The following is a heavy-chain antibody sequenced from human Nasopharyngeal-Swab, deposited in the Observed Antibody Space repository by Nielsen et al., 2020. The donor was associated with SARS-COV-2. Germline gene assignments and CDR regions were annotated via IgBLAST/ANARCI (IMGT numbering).Heavy chain of an antibody. CDR3: ASAVWYFDL. Sequence: SETLSLTCTVSGGSISSSSYYWGWIRQPPGKGLEWIRSIYYSGSTYYNPSLKSRVTISVDTSKNQFSLKLSSVTAADTAVYYCASAVWYFDLWGRGTLVTVSS. CDR1: GGSISSSSYY. CDR2: IYYSGST. J-gene: IGHJ2*01. V-gene: IGHV4-39*01.